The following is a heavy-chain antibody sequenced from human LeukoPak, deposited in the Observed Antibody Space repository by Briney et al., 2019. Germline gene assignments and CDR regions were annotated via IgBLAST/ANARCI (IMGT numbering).Heavy chain of an antibody. CDR2: ISSSGSSI. V-gene: IGHV3-48*03. D-gene: IGHD3-22*01. J-gene: IGHJ2*01. CDR1: GFTFSSYE. CDR3: AGSDTIGYLPREWDYWYFDR. Sequence: GGSLRLSCAASGFTFSSYEMNWVRQAPGKGLEWVSYISSSGSSIYYADSVKGRFTISRDNAKNSLYLQLNSLRAEDTAVYYCAGSDTIGYLPREWDYWYFDRWGRGTLVTVSS.